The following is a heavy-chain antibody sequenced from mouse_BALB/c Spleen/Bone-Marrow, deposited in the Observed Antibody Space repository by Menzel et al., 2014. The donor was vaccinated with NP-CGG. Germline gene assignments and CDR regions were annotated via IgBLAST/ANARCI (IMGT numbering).Heavy chain of an antibody. D-gene: IGHD2-1*01. CDR1: GYTFTRYW. V-gene: IGHV1-69*02. CDR3: ARDGNYYFDY. CDR2: IDPSDSET. Sequence: QVQLQQSGAELVKPGAPVKLSCKASGYTFTRYWMNWVKQRPGRGLEWIGRIDPSDSETHYNQKFKDKATLTVDKSSSTAYIQLSSLTSEDDAVYYCARDGNYYFDYWGQGTTLTVSS. J-gene: IGHJ2*01.